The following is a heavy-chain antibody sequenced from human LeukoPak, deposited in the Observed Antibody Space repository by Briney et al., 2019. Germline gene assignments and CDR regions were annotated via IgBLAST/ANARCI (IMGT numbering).Heavy chain of an antibody. J-gene: IGHJ4*02. D-gene: IGHD3-9*01. V-gene: IGHV4-59*01. Sequence: SETLSLTCTVSGGSISSYYWSWIRQPPGKGLEWIGYIYYSGSTHYNPSLKSRVTISVDTSKNQFSLKLSSVTAADTAVYYCARVTGYMIEDYFDYWGQGILVTVSS. CDR3: ARVTGYMIEDYFDY. CDR1: GGSISSYY. CDR2: IYYSGST.